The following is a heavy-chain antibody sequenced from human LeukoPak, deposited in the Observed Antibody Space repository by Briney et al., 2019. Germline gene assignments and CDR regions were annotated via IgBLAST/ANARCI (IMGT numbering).Heavy chain of an antibody. CDR1: GDSINNDY. J-gene: IGHJ6*03. CDR2: IYYRGST. Sequence: SETLSLTCTVSGDSINNDYWSWIRQPPGKGLEWIGNIYYRGSTNYNPSLKSRVTISVDTSKNQFSLKLSSVTAADTAVYYCARIYYYYYYMDVWGKGTTVTVSS. V-gene: IGHV4-59*12. CDR3: ARIYYYYYYMDV.